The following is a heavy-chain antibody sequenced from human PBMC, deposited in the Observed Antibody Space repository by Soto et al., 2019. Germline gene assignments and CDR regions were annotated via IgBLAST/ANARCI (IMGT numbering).Heavy chain of an antibody. D-gene: IGHD3-22*01. Sequence: TGGSLRLSCAASGFTFSYYALHWVRRAPGKGLEWVSSISGIRDYIRYADSVKGRFTISRDNAKTSLYLQMNSLTAEDTAVYYCAREGVHNYNEYYFDYWSQGTLVTVSS. J-gene: IGHJ4*02. CDR3: AREGVHNYNEYYFDY. CDR1: GFTFSYYA. V-gene: IGHV3-21*06. CDR2: ISGIRDYI.